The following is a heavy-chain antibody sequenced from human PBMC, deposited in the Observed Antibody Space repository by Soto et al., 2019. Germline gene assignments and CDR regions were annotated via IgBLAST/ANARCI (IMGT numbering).Heavy chain of an antibody. J-gene: IGHJ4*02. V-gene: IGHV1-46*01. D-gene: IGHD2-21*02. CDR2: VNPSGGHT. CDR1: GDTFTDYY. CDR3: ARGGHVVVVTAALDY. Sequence: QVQLVQSGAEVKKPGASVKVSCKASGDTFTDYYIHWVRQAPGQGLEWMGTVNPSGGHTTYAQNFLGRMTRTRDTSTSTLYMELTSLTSKDTAVYYCARGGHVVVVTAALDYWGQGTLVTVSS.